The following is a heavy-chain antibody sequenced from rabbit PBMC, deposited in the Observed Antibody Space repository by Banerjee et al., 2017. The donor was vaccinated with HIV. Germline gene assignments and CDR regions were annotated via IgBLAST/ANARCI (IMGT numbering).Heavy chain of an antibody. CDR1: AFSFSNKYV. D-gene: IGHD1-1*01. J-gene: IGHJ4*01. CDR2: INTSSGNT. Sequence: QEQLVESGGGLVQPEGSLTLTCTASAFSFSNKYVMCWVRQAPGKGLEWIACINTSSGNTVYASWAKGPFTISRTSSTTVTLQMTSLTAADTATYLCAGSLVDNANLWGQGTLVTVS. V-gene: IGHV1S45*01. CDR3: AGSLVDNANL.